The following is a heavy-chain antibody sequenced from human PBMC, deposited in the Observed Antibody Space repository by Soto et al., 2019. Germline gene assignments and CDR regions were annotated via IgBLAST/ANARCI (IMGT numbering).Heavy chain of an antibody. CDR2: MNPNSGNT. D-gene: IGHD3-3*01. CDR3: ARKGTSGYDFWSGYLYGMDV. CDR1: GYTFSRYG. Sequence: ASVKVSCKTSGYTFSRYGISWVRQAPGQGLEWMGWMNPNSGNTGYAQKFQGRVTMTRNTSISTAYMELSSLRSEDTAVYYCARKGTSGYDFWSGYLYGMDVWG. V-gene: IGHV1-8*01. J-gene: IGHJ6*02.